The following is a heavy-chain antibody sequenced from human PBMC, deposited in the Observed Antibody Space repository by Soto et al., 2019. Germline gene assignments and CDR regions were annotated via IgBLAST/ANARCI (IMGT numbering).Heavy chain of an antibody. CDR2: IYPGDSDT. V-gene: IGHV5-51*01. D-gene: IGHD2-2*01. CDR3: ARHPCISTSCYEDYSYGMDV. J-gene: IGHJ6*02. Sequence: GESLKISCKGSGYSFTSYWIGWVRQMPGKGLEWMGIIYPGDSDTRYSPSFQGQVTISADKSISTAYLQWSSLKASDTAMYYCARHPCISTSCYEDYSYGMDVWGQGTTVTVSS. CDR1: GYSFTSYW.